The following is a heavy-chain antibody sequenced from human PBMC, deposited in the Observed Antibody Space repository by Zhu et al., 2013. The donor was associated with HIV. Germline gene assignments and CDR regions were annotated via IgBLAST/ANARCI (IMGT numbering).Heavy chain of an antibody. D-gene: IGHD1-26*01. CDR2: INPNSGGT. V-gene: IGHV1-2*02. CDR1: GYTFTGYY. CDR3: AREGVFVVRGSTGNAFDI. J-gene: IGHJ3*02. Sequence: QVQLVQSGVEVKKPGASVKVSCKASGYTFTGYYMHWVRQAPGQGLEWMGWINPNSGGTNSAQKFQGRVTMTTDTSISTAYMELSGLRSDDTAVYYCAREGVFVVRGSTGNAFDIWGQGTMVTVSA.